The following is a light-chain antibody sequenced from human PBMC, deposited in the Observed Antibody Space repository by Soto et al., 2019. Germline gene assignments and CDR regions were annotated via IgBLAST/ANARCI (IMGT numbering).Light chain of an antibody. CDR1: QSIDTW. J-gene: IGKJ1*01. Sequence: DIQMTQSPSTLSASVGDIVTITFRASQSIDTWLAWHQQKPGQVPKLLISKASSLESGVPSRFSGSGSGTDFTLTISRLEPEDFAVYYCQQYGSSGTFGQGTKV. CDR2: KAS. V-gene: IGKV1-5*03. CDR3: QQYGSSGT.